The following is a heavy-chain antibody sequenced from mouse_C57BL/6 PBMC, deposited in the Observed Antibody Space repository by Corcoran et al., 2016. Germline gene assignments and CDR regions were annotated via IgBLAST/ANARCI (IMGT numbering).Heavy chain of an antibody. V-gene: IGHV1-26*01. CDR2: INPNNGGT. CDR3: AREGYYGSSHYFDY. J-gene: IGHJ2*01. D-gene: IGHD1-1*01. Sequence: EVQLQQSGPELVKPGASVKISCKASGYTFTDYYMNWVKQSHGKSLEWIGDINPNNGGTSYNQKCKGKATLTVDKSSSTAYMELRSLTSEDSAVYYCAREGYYGSSHYFDYWGQGTTLTVSS. CDR1: GYTFTDYY.